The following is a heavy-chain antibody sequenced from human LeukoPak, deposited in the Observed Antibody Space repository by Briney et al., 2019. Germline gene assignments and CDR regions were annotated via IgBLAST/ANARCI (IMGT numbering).Heavy chain of an antibody. V-gene: IGHV3-7*01. J-gene: IGHJ4*02. CDR1: GFTFSTYA. Sequence: GGSLRLSCTASGFTFSTYAMSWVRQAPGQGLEWVAHIKHDGSEKYYVDSVKGRFTISRDNAKNSLYLQMNSLRDEDTAVYYCARGGVGATYDYWGQGTLVTVSS. D-gene: IGHD1-26*01. CDR2: IKHDGSEK. CDR3: ARGGVGATYDY.